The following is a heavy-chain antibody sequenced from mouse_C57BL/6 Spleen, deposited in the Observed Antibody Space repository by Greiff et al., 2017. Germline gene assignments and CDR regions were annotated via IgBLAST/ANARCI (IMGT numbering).Heavy chain of an antibody. V-gene: IGHV3-6*01. CDR1: GYSITSGYY. J-gene: IGHJ4*01. D-gene: IGHD2-2*01. Sequence: EVKLMESGPGLVKPSQSLSLTCSVTGYSITSGYYWNWIRQFPGNKLEWMGYISYDGSNNYNPSLKNRIPITRDTSKNQFFLKLNSVTTEDTATYYGARERRLPLYAMDYWGQGTSVTVSS. CDR2: ISYDGSN. CDR3: ARERRLPLYAMDY.